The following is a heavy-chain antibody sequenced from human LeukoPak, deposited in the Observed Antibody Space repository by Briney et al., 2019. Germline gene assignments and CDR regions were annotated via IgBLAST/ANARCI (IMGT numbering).Heavy chain of an antibody. CDR2: ISASGGVT. J-gene: IGHJ4*02. Sequence: GGSLRLSCAASGFTFSSYAMSWVRQAPGKGLEWVSVISASGGVTYYADSVRGRFTISRDNSKNTLYLQMNSLRAEDTAVYYCAKDFYCSGGSCYGNFDYWGQGTLVTVSS. CDR3: AKDFYCSGGSCYGNFDY. V-gene: IGHV3-23*01. D-gene: IGHD2-15*01. CDR1: GFTFSSYA.